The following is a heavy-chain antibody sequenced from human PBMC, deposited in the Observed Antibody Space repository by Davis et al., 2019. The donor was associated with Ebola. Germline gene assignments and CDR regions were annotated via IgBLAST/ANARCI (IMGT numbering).Heavy chain of an antibody. CDR3: ARLRFDPYYDILTGYGAHYYFDY. J-gene: IGHJ4*02. D-gene: IGHD3-9*01. CDR1: GGSIISSSSY. CDR2: IYYSGST. V-gene: IGHV4-39*01. Sequence: MPSETLSLTCTVSGGSIISSSSYWGWIRQPPRKGLEWIGSIYYSGSTYYNPSLKSRVTISVDTSKNQFSLKLSSVTAADTAVYYCARLRFDPYYDILTGYGAHYYFDYWGQGTLVTASS.